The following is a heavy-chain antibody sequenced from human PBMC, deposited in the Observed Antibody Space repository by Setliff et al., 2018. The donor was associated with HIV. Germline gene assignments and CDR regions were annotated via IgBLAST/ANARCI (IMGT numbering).Heavy chain of an antibody. J-gene: IGHJ3*01. CDR2: LRGKGYGGTT. D-gene: IGHD7-27*01. CDR1: GFTFSNAW. CDR3: TTSGAWRAFSV. V-gene: IGHV3-15*07. Sequence: GGSLRLSCAASGFTFSNAWMNWVRQAPGKGLEWVARLRGKGYGGTTEYAASVKGRFTISRDDSKTVAYLQMNSLKTEDTAVYYCTTSGAWRAFSVWGQGTVVTVSS.